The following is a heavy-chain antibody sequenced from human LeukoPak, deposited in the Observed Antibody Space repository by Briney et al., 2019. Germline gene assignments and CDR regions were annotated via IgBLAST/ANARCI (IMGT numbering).Heavy chain of an antibody. CDR2: IKQDGSEK. Sequence: PGGSLRLSCPASGFTFISYWMSWVRQAPGKGLEWVANIKQDGSEKYYVDSVKGRFTISRDNAKNSLYLQMNSLRAEDTAVYYCARGRSIAAAGADYFDYWGQGTLVTVSS. J-gene: IGHJ4*02. V-gene: IGHV3-7*05. D-gene: IGHD6-13*01. CDR3: ARGRSIAAAGADYFDY. CDR1: GFTFISYW.